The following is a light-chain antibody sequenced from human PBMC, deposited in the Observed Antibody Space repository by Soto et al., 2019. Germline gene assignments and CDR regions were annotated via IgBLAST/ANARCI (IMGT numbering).Light chain of an antibody. CDR3: QQYNNGPPIT. CDR1: QSISSN. J-gene: IGKJ5*01. CDR2: GAS. V-gene: IGKV3D-15*01. Sequence: DIVITQSPGTLSVSPGQRATLSCRASQSISSNLAWYQQKPGQAPRLLIYGASSRATGIPDRFSGSGSGTEFTLTISSLQSEDFAVYYCQQYNNGPPITFGQGTRLEIK.